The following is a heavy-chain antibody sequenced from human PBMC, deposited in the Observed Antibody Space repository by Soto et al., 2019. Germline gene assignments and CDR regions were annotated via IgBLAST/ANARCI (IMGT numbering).Heavy chain of an antibody. V-gene: IGHV3-23*01. Sequence: EVQLLESGGALVQPGGSLRLSCAASGFTFRNYAMSWVRQAPGKGLEWVSRISGNGGDINYADSVKGRFTISRDNSKNTLYLPMNSLRAEDTDVYYCAKRGDIVEVSRTFVGYGMDVWGQGTTVTVSS. CDR1: GFTFRNYA. CDR3: AKRGDIVEVSRTFVGYGMDV. CDR2: ISGNGGDI. D-gene: IGHD2-2*01. J-gene: IGHJ6*01.